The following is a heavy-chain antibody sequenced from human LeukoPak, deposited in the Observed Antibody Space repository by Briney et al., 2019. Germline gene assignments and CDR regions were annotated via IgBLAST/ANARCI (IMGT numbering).Heavy chain of an antibody. CDR3: TRRGSSSWYDYYYYMDV. V-gene: IGHV3-48*01. D-gene: IGHD6-13*01. CDR2: ITSSSSRI. CDR1: GFTFSSYS. Sequence: PGGSLRLSCAASGFTFSSYSMNWVRQAPGKGLEWVSYITSSSSRIYYADSVKGRFTISRDNAKNSLYLQMNSLKTEDTAVYYCTRRGSSSWYDYYYYMDVWGKGTTVTVSS. J-gene: IGHJ6*03.